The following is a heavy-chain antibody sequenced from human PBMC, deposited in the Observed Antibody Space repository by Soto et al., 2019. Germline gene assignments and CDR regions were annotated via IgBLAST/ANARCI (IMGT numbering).Heavy chain of an antibody. Sequence: PSETLSLTCAVSGGSISSSNWWSWVRQPPGKGLEWIGEIYHSGSTNYNPSLKSRVTISVDKSKNQFSLKLSSVTAADTAVYYCARASSGGYYYYYYGMDVWGQGTTVTVSS. D-gene: IGHD6-19*01. CDR1: GGSISSSNW. V-gene: IGHV4-4*02. J-gene: IGHJ6*02. CDR2: IYHSGST. CDR3: ARASSGGYYYYYYGMDV.